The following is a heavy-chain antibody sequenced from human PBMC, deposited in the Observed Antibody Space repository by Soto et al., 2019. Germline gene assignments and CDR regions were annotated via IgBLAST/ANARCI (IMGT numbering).Heavy chain of an antibody. CDR2: IIPIFGTA. V-gene: IGHV1-69*01. D-gene: IGHD1-20*01. J-gene: IGHJ4*02. CDR1: GGTFSSYA. CDR3: AMELVVITGTGYFDY. Sequence: QVQLVQSGAEVKKPGSSVKVSCKASGGTFSSYAISWVRQAPGQGLEWMGGIIPIFGTANYAQKFEGRVTIPADESTSTAYMELSSLRSEDTAVYYCAMELVVITGTGYFDYWCQGTLVTVSS.